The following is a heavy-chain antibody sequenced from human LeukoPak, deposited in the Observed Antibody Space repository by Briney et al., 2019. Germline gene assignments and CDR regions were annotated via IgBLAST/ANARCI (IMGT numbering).Heavy chain of an antibody. V-gene: IGHV4-31*03. Sequence: SQTLSLTCSVSGVSISSVPYYWTWIRQHPGKGLEWIGYIYYSGSTYYNPSLESRVTISVDMSKNQFSLKLSSVTAADTAVYYCARDKGDYFYYGLDVWGKGITVTVSS. CDR3: ARDKGDYFYYGLDV. D-gene: IGHD5-24*01. CDR2: IYYSGST. J-gene: IGHJ6*04. CDR1: GVSISSVPYY.